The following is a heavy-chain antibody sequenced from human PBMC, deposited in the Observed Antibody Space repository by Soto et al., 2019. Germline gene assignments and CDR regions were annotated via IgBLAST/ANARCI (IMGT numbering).Heavy chain of an antibody. CDR3: ASLNAYYYDSSGYYYGHFDY. V-gene: IGHV4-39*07. D-gene: IGHD3-22*01. Sequence: PSETLSLTCTVSGGSISSSSYYWGWIRQPPGKGLEWIGSIYYSGSTYYNPSLKSRVTISVDTSKNQFSLKLSSVTAADTAVYYCASLNAYYYDSSGYYYGHFDYWGQGTLVTVSS. J-gene: IGHJ4*02. CDR1: GGSISSSSYY. CDR2: IYYSGST.